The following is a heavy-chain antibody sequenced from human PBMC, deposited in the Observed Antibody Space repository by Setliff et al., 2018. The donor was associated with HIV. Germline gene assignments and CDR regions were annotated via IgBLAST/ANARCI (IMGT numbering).Heavy chain of an antibody. D-gene: IGHD3-10*01. CDR1: GFSFSDHY. Sequence: SCAASGFSFSDHYMDWVRQAPGKGLEWVGRSRNKANSYTTEYAASVRGRFTISRDDSKNSLYLQMNSLKTEDTAVYYCTRGRLLWSGSYYYYYMDVWGKGTTVTVSS. J-gene: IGHJ6*03. CDR2: SRNKANSYTT. V-gene: IGHV3-72*01. CDR3: TRGRLLWSGSYYYYYMDV.